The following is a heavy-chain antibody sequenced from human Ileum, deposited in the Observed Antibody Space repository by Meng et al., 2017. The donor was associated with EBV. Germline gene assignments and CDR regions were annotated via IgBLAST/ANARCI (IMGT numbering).Heavy chain of an antibody. CDR2: IYHSGIT. J-gene: IGHJ4*02. CDR1: GGSISSSNW. Sequence: RDSGPGLEKPSGTLSLTCVVFGGSISSSNWWSWVRQPPGKGLEWIGKIYHSGITIYNPSLKSRVTMSVDNSKNQFSLKLNSMTAADTAVYYCARDPTGGEDHQRVWGQGTLVTVSS. V-gene: IGHV4-4*02. CDR3: ARDPTGGEDHQRV. D-gene: IGHD1-14*01.